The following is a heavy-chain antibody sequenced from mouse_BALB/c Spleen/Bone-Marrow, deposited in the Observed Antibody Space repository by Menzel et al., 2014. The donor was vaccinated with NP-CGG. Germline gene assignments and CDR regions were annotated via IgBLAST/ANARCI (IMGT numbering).Heavy chain of an antibody. CDR2: INPYNDGT. CDR3: ARRGFDEGYYAMDY. V-gene: IGHV1-14*01. J-gene: IGHJ4*01. CDR1: GYTFTSYV. Sequence: EVQLQQSGPELVKPGASVRMSCKASGYTFTSYVMHWVKQKPGQGLEWIGYINPYNDGTKYNEKFKGKATLTSDKSSSTAYMELSSLTSEDSAVYYCARRGFDEGYYAMDYWGQGTSVTVSS.